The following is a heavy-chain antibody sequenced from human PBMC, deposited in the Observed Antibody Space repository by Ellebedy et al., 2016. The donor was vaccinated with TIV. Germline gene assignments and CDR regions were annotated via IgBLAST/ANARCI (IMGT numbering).Heavy chain of an antibody. V-gene: IGHV1-2*02. CDR3: TVTVLGL. CDR1: GYTFTGNY. J-gene: IGHJ4*02. CDR2: INPNNGGT. D-gene: IGHD3/OR15-3a*01. Sequence: ASVKVSCXASGYTFTGNYIHWVRQAPGQGLEWMGWINPNNGGTSYAQRFQGRVTMTWDMSISTGYMELSGLKSDDTAVLYCTVTVLGLWGQGTLVTVSS.